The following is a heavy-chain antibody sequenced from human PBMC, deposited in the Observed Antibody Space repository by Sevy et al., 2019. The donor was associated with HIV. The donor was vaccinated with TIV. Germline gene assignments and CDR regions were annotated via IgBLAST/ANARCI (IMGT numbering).Heavy chain of an antibody. CDR3: ARERTDSNGWYGYFDY. J-gene: IGHJ4*02. CDR2: INSDGGST. Sequence: GGSLRLSCAASGFTFSNYWMHWVRQGPGKGLVWVSRINSDGGSTIYVDSVKGRFTISRDNAKNTLYLQMNSLRAEDTAVYYCARERTDSNGWYGYFDYWGQGSLVTVSS. V-gene: IGHV3-74*01. CDR1: GFTFSNYW. D-gene: IGHD6-19*01.